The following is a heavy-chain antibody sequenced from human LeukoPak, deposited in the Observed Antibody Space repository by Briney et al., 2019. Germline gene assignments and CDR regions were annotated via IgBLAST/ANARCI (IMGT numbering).Heavy chain of an antibody. CDR1: GYAFTGYY. V-gene: IGHV1-2*02. D-gene: IGHD2-15*01. Sequence: ASVKVSCKASGYAFTGYYMHWVRQAPGQGLEWMGWINPNSGGTNYAQKFQGRVTMTRDTSISTAYMELSRLRSDDTAVYYCARDLRGGSCCFDYWGQGTLVTVSS. CDR2: INPNSGGT. J-gene: IGHJ4*02. CDR3: ARDLRGGSCCFDY.